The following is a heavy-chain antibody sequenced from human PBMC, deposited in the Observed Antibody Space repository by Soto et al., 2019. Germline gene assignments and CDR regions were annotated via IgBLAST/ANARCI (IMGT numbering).Heavy chain of an antibody. CDR2: ISAYNGNT. CDR1: GYTFSSYG. J-gene: IGHJ6*04. D-gene: IGHD3-3*01. Sequence: ASVKVSCKASGYTFSSYGISWVRQAPGQGLEWMGWISAYNGNTNYAQKLQGRVTMTTDTSTNTAYMELRSLTSDDTAVYFCARILASPYNAMQVWGKGTTRTVTS. CDR3: ARILASPYNAMQV. V-gene: IGHV1-18*01.